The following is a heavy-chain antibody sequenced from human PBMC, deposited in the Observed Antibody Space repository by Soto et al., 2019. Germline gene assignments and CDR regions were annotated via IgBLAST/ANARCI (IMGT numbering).Heavy chain of an antibody. Sequence: GGSLRLSCVVSVFPFGANAMSWVRQAPGKGLEWVSGRSNTGRRTSYADSVKGRFNISRDNSENTVYLQMNSLRVEDTAMYFCARGSTESYPGSRIFDFWGRGTLVTVS. D-gene: IGHD3-10*01. V-gene: IGHV3-23*01. CDR2: RSNTGRRT. CDR1: VFPFGANA. J-gene: IGHJ4*02. CDR3: ARGSTESYPGSRIFDF.